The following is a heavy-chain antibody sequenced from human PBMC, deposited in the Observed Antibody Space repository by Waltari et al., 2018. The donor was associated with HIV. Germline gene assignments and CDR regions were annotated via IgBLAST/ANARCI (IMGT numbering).Heavy chain of an antibody. D-gene: IGHD6-25*01. J-gene: IGHJ4*02. V-gene: IGHV1-2*02. CDR1: GLIFSANY. CDR3: ARVSRRDGSRLFDY. Sequence: QGHLVLSGPEVAKPGAPVKVSCRPSGLIFSANYIHWVRQAPGQGLEWMGWISPNTGGTRFAQRFQGRVTVTRDTSETTVYMEVSGLTSDDTAIYYCARVSRRDGSRLFDYWGPGTLVTVSS. CDR2: ISPNTGGT.